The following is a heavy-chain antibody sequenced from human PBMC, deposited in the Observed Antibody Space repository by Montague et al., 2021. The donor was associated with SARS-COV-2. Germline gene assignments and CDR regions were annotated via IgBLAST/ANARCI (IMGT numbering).Heavy chain of an antibody. J-gene: IGHJ6*02. CDR1: GGSVSSGSYY. CDR2: IYYSGST. Sequence: SETLSLTCIVSGGSVSSGSYYWSWIRQPPGKGLEWIGYIYYSGSTNYNPSLKSRVTISVDTSKNQFSLKLSSVTAADTAVYYCARDPWRITIFGVVTRYGMDVWGQGTTGTGSS. D-gene: IGHD3-3*01. V-gene: IGHV4-61*01. CDR3: ARDPWRITIFGVVTRYGMDV.